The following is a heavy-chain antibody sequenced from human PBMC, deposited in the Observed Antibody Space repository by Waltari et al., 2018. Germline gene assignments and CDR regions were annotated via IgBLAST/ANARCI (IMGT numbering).Heavy chain of an antibody. D-gene: IGHD6-19*01. CDR2: IYSGGST. CDR3: AKHQGYSSTDY. V-gene: IGHV3-23*03. CDR1: GFTFSSYA. Sequence: EVQLLESGGGLVQPGGSLRLSCAASGFTFSSYAMSWVRQAPGKGLEWVSVIYSGGSTYYADSVKGRFTISRDNSKNTLYLQMNSLRAEDTAVYYCAKHQGYSSTDYWGQGTLVTVSS. J-gene: IGHJ4*02.